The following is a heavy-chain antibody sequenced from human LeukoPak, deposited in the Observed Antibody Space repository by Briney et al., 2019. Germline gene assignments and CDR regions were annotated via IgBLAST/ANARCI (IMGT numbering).Heavy chain of an antibody. CDR3: ARGSYENGAFDI. CDR1: GYSFTSYW. CDR2: VNPADSDT. D-gene: IGHD3-3*01. Sequence: GESLKISCKGSGYSFTSYWIGWLRQLPGKGLEWMGIVNPADSDTRYSPSFQGQVTISVDKSTNTAYLQWSSLKASDTAMYYCARGSYENGAFDIWGQGTMVTVSS. J-gene: IGHJ3*02. V-gene: IGHV5-51*01.